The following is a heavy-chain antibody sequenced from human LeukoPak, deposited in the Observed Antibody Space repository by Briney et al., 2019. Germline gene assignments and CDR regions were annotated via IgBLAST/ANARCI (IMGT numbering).Heavy chain of an antibody. J-gene: IGHJ3*02. V-gene: IGHV4-59*01. CDR1: GGSMSGYY. Sequence: PSETLSLTCTVSGGSMSGYYWSWIRQPPGKGLEWVGYIYYSASTIYNPSLKSRLTISVVTSKNQASLKLSSVTAADTAVYYGARVLDLSKRGLDAFDIWGQGTMVTVSS. CDR2: IYYSAST. CDR3: ARVLDLSKRGLDAFDI.